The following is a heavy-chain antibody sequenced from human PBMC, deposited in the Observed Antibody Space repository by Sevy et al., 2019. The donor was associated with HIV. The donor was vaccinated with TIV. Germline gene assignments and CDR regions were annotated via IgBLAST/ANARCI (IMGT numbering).Heavy chain of an antibody. V-gene: IGHV4-34*01. D-gene: IGHD1-1*01. CDR2: INHSGST. CDR3: ARTIRLEPPHL. CDR1: GGSFSGYY. J-gene: IGHJ4*02. Sequence: SEILSLTCAVYGGSFSGYYWSWIRQPPGKGLEWIGEINHSGSTNYNPSLKSRVTISVDTSKNQFSLKLSSVTAADTAVYYCARTIRLEPPHLWGQGTLVTVSS.